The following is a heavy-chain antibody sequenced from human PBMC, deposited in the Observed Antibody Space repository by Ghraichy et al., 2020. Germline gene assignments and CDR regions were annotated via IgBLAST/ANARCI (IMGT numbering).Heavy chain of an antibody. V-gene: IGHV1-2*06. CDR3: ARDSVAAGYYYMDV. CDR1: GYTFTGYY. D-gene: IGHD6-13*01. CDR2: INPNSGGT. Sequence: ASVKVSCKASGYTFTGYYMHWVRQAPGQGLEWMGRINPNSGGTNYAQKFQGRVTMTRDTSISTAYMELSRLRSDDTAVYYCARDSVAAGYYYMDVWGKGTTVTVSS. J-gene: IGHJ6*03.